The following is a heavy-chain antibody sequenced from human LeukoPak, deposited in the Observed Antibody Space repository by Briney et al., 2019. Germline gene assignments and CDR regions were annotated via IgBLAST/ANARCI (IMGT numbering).Heavy chain of an antibody. J-gene: IGHJ4*02. D-gene: IGHD6-13*01. Sequence: GGSLRLSCATSGFAFDDHTMHWVRQLPGKGLEWLSLISWEGSTTYYADSVKDRFTISRDTSKNSLYLQMNSLRTEDTALYYCANARSSSWSYLESWGQGTLVTVSS. CDR3: ANARSSSWSYLES. CDR2: ISWEGSTT. CDR1: GFAFDDHT. V-gene: IGHV3-43*01.